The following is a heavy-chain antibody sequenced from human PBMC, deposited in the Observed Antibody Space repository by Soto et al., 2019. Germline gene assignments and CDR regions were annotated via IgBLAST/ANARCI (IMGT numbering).Heavy chain of an antibody. J-gene: IGHJ6*02. CDR3: AHTIFRYSFYYYYRMDV. V-gene: IGHV2-5*02. D-gene: IGHD2-15*01. Sequence: QITLKESGPTLVKPTQTLTLTCTFSGFSLTTSGVGVGWIRQPPGKALEWLAVIYWDDEKRYSPSLKSRFTITKDTSKNQVVLTMTNMDPVDTATYYCAHTIFRYSFYYYYRMDVWGQGTTVTVSS. CDR1: GFSLTTSGVG. CDR2: IYWDDEK.